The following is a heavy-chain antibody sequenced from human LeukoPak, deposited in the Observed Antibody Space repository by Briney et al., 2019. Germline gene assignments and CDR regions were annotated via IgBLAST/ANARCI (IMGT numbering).Heavy chain of an antibody. V-gene: IGHV4-34*01. CDR2: INHSGST. D-gene: IGHD6-19*01. CDR1: GGSFSGYY. CDR3: ARGSKYSSGWYGESYYFDY. J-gene: IGHJ4*02. Sequence: SETLSLTCVAYGGSFSGYYWSWIRQPPGKGLEWIGEINHSGSTNYNPSLKSRVTISVDTSKNQFSLKLSSVTAADTAVYYCARGSKYSSGWYGESYYFDYWGQGTLVTVSS.